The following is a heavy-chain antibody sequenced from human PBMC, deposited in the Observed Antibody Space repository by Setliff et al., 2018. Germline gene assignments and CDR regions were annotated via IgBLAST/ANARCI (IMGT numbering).Heavy chain of an antibody. Sequence: SETLSLTCTVSGGSISSSSYYWGWIRQPPGKGLEWIGSVYYSGTAYYNPSLKSRLYMSVDTSKNQFTLKVISVTAADTAVYYCARLSCSSNSCPFDYWVQGTLVTVSS. CDR2: VYYSGTA. D-gene: IGHD2-2*01. CDR3: ARLSCSSNSCPFDY. CDR1: GGSISSSSYY. V-gene: IGHV4-39*06. J-gene: IGHJ4*02.